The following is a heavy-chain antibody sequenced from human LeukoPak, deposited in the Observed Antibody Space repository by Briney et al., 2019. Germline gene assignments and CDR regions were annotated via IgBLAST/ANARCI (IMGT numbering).Heavy chain of an antibody. CDR3: AKGPFLRRYCSSTSCYVDGKEYYFDY. CDR2: IRYDGSNK. V-gene: IGHV3-30*02. Sequence: GGSLRLSCAASGFPFSSYGMHWVRQAPGKGLEWVAFIRYDGSNKYYADSVKGRFTISRDNSKNTLYLQMNSLRAEDTAVYYCAKGPFLRRYCSSTSCYVDGKEYYFDYWGQGTLVTVSS. D-gene: IGHD2-2*01. J-gene: IGHJ4*02. CDR1: GFPFSSYG.